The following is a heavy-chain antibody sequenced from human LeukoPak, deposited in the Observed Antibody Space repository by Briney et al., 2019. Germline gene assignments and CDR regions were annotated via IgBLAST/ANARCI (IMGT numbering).Heavy chain of an antibody. CDR2: IYSDGNT. V-gene: IGHV3-53*01. CDR1: GGSFSGYY. CDR3: ASGRDAKATAMFD. J-gene: IGHJ4*02. D-gene: IGHD5-18*01. Sequence: LSLTCAVYGGSFSGYYWSWIRQPPGKGLEWVSVIYSDGNTYYADSVKGRFTISRDISKNTLYLQMNSLRPEDTAVFYCASGRDAKATAMFDWGQGTLVTVSS.